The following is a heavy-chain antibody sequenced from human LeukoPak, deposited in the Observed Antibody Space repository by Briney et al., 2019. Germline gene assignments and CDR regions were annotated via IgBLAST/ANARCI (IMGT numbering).Heavy chain of an antibody. CDR3: ATYSSLNRREFQF. V-gene: IGHV3-7*01. CDR1: GFTFSNYW. J-gene: IGHJ1*01. CDR2: IKTDGSEK. D-gene: IGHD3-22*01. Sequence: GGSLRLSCEGPGFTFSNYWMGWVRQAPGKGLQWVANIKTDGSEKYYVDSVKGRFTISRDNAENSLYLQMNSLRAEDTAVYYCATYSSLNRREFQFWGQGTLLTVSS.